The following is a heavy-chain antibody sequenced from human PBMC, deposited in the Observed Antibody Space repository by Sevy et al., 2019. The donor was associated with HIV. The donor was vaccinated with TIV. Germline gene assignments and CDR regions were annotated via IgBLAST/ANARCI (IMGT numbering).Heavy chain of an antibody. CDR3: AREATRYCSGGDCSRRNYYFYMDI. Sequence: GGSLRLSCAASGFTVGSTYMSWVRQAPGKGLEWVSIIYSGGNTYYADSVKGRFIISRDDSRNTLYLQMNSLRGEDTVVYFCAREATRYCSGGDCSRRNYYFYMDIWGKGTTVTVSS. J-gene: IGHJ6*03. CDR2: IYSGGNT. V-gene: IGHV3-66*02. D-gene: IGHD2-15*01. CDR1: GFTVGSTY.